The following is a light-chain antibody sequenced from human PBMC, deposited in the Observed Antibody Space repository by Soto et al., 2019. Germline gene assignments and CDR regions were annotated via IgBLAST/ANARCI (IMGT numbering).Light chain of an antibody. CDR1: QGITNY. CDR2: ATS. J-gene: IGKJ1*01. CDR3: QKYNSAPRT. V-gene: IGKV1-27*01. Sequence: DIQMTQSPSSLSASVGDRVTITCRASQGITNYLAWYQQKPGKVPKLLIYATSTLQSGVPSRFSGSGSGTDFTLTISSLQPEDVSTYYCQKYNSAPRTFGQGTKVEIK.